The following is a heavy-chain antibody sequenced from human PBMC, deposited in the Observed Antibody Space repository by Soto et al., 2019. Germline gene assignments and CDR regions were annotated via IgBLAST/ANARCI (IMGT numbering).Heavy chain of an antibody. CDR3: ARQIYDSDTGPNFQYYFDS. V-gene: IGHV5-10-1*01. Sequence: GESLEISCKGSGYSFACYSITWVRQKPGKGLEWMGRIDPSDSQTYYSPSFRGHVTISVTKSITTVFLQWSSLRASDTAMYYCARQIYDSDTGPNFQYYFDSWGQGTPVTVSS. J-gene: IGHJ4*02. CDR2: IDPSDSQT. CDR1: GYSFACYS. D-gene: IGHD3-22*01.